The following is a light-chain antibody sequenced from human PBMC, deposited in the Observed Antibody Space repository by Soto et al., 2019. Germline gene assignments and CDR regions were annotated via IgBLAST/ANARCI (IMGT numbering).Light chain of an antibody. Sequence: DIQLTQSPSFLSASVGDRVTITCRASQGIAGSLAWYQQKPGKPPKLLIYAESTLQSGVPSRFSGSGSGTRGTLTISSLQPEDFATSYCLHVKSYPRTFGGGTKVDI. CDR1: QGIAGS. J-gene: IGKJ4*01. CDR2: AES. V-gene: IGKV1-9*01. CDR3: LHVKSYPRT.